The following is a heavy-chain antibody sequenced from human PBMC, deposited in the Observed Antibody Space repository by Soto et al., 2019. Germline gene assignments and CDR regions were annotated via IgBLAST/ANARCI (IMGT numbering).Heavy chain of an antibody. CDR2: ISYDGSNK. CDR1: GLTFSSYG. CDR3: AKVKSLKRDYGYFDY. J-gene: IGHJ4*02. V-gene: IGHV3-30*18. D-gene: IGHD3-10*01. Sequence: PGGSLRLSCAASGLTFSSYGMHWVRQAPGKGLEWVAVISYDGSNKYYADSVKGRFTISRDNSKNTLYLQMNSLRAEDTAVYYCAKVKSLKRDYGYFDYWGQGTLVTVSS.